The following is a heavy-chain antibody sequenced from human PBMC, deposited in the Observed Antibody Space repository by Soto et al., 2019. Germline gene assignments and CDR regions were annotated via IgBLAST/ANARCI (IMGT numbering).Heavy chain of an antibody. CDR3: ARSAARRVDY. CDR2: TYYRSKWYN. Sequence: PSQTLSLTCVITGDSVSSDSAALNWIRQSPSRGLEWLGRTYYRSKWYNNYAVSVKSRITINPDTSKNQFSLQLNSVPPEDTAVYYCARSAARRVDYWGQGTLVTVTS. V-gene: IGHV6-1*01. D-gene: IGHD2-15*01. J-gene: IGHJ4*02. CDR1: GDSVSSDSAA.